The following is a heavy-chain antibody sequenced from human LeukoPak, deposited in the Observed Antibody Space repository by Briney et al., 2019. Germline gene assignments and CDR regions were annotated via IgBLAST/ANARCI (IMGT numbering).Heavy chain of an antibody. CDR2: ISGGSGST. CDR1: GFTFSSYA. J-gene: IGHJ4*02. CDR3: AKHRFESGGYHSTD. Sequence: GGSLRLSCAASGFTFSSYAVSWVRQAPGKGLAWVSTISGGSGSTYCADSVKGRFTISRDNSKNTLYLQMNSLRDEDTAVYYCAKHRFESGGYHSTDWGQGTLVTVSS. V-gene: IGHV3-23*01. D-gene: IGHD3-22*01.